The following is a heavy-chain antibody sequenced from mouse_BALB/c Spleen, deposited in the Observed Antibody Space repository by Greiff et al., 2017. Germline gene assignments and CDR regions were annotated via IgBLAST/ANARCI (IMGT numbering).Heavy chain of an antibody. CDR1: GFTFNTYA. Sequence: DVQLQESGGGLVQPKGSLKLSCAASGFTFNTYAMNWVRQAPGKGLEWVARIRSKSNNYATYYADSVKDRFTISRDDSQSMLYLQMNNLKTEDTAMYYCVSQYYEGSWFAYWGQGTLVTVSA. D-gene: IGHD1-2*01. CDR3: VSQYYEGSWFAY. CDR2: IRSKSNNYAT. V-gene: IGHV10-1*02. J-gene: IGHJ3*01.